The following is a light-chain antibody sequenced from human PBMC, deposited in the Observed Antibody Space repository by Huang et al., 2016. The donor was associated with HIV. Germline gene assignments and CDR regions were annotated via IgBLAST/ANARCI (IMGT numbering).Light chain of an antibody. CDR3: QQSYSTPIT. V-gene: IGKV1-39*01. Sequence: DIQMTQSPSSLSASVGDRVTITCRASQSISTYLNWYQQKPGKAPKLLIYAASSLESGVPSGFSGSGSGTDFTLTISSLQPEDFATYYCQQSYSTPITFGQRTRLEIK. CDR1: QSISTY. CDR2: AAS. J-gene: IGKJ5*01.